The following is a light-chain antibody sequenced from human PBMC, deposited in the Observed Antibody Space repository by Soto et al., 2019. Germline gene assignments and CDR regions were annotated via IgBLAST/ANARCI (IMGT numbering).Light chain of an antibody. CDR1: QSIDSY. CDR3: QQSYSTPLT. CDR2: AAS. Sequence: DIHMTQSPSSLSASVGDRVTITCRASQSIDSYVNWYQQKPGKAPKLLIYAASSLQSGVPSRFSGSGSGTDFTLTISSLQPEDFATYYCQQSYSTPLTFGGGTKVEIK. V-gene: IGKV1-39*01. J-gene: IGKJ4*01.